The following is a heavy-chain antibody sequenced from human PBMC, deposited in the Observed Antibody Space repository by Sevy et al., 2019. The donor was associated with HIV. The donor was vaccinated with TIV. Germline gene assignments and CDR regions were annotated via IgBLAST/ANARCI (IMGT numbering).Heavy chain of an antibody. D-gene: IGHD6-13*01. CDR3: GRDRRGATAEYMFENYYYYGMDV. Sequence: SETLSLTCTVSGGSISSGGYYWGWIRQPPGKGLEGIGYIHYTGSTFDNPSIKSRITISLDTSKNQFALKLSSVTAADTADYYCGRDRRGATAEYMFENYYYYGMDVWGQGTTVTVSS. CDR1: GGSISSGGYY. V-gene: IGHV4-30-4*01. CDR2: IHYTGST. J-gene: IGHJ6*02.